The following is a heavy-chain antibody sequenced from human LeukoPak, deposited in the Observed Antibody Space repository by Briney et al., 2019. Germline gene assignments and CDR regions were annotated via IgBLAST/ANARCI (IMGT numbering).Heavy chain of an antibody. CDR3: ARDHWVVAAIAAVGWFDP. CDR2: IYHNGNT. V-gene: IGHV4-38-2*02. D-gene: IGHD2-15*01. J-gene: IGHJ5*02. CDR1: GYSISSGYY. Sequence: PSETLPLTCAVSGYSISSGYYWGWIRQPPRKGLEWIGSIYHNGNTYYNPSLKSRVTISVDTSKNEFSLKLSSVTAADTAVYYCARDHWVVAAIAAVGWFDPWGQGTLVTVSS.